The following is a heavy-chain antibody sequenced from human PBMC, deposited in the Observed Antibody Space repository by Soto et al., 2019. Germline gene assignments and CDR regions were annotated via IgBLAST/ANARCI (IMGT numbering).Heavy chain of an antibody. J-gene: IGHJ4*02. CDR1: GGSISISSYY. CDR3: ARDSVRHLRLE. D-gene: IGHD6-6*01. V-gene: IGHV4-39*02. CDR2: IYYSGRT. Sequence: QLQLQESGPGLVKPSATLSLTCTVSGGSISISSYYWGWIRQPPGKGLEWIGSIYYSGRTYYNPSLKSGVTISVETSKNQFSVKLSSVTAADTAVYYCARDSVRHLRLEWGQETLVTVSS.